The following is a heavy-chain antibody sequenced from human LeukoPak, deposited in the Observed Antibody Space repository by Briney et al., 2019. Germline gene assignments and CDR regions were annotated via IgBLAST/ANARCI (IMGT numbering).Heavy chain of an antibody. D-gene: IGHD3-9*01. J-gene: IGHJ4*02. Sequence: GGSLRLSCAASGFTFSSYSMNWVRQAPGKGLEWVSYISSSSSTIYYADSVKGRFTISRDNAKNSLYLQMNSLRAEDTAVYYCAKDFRLKLRYFDWPTLDYWGQGTLVTVSS. CDR3: AKDFRLKLRYFDWPTLDY. CDR2: ISSSSSTI. V-gene: IGHV3-48*04. CDR1: GFTFSSYS.